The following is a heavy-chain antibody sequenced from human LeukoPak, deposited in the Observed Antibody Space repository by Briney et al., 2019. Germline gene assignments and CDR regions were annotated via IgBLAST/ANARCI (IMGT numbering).Heavy chain of an antibody. V-gene: IGHV1-8*01. CDR3: ARMHYYDSGGSNWFDP. Sequence: GSSVTVSCKTSGYTFTNYDINWVRQATGQGLEWMGWMNPNSGDTSYAHKLQGRVTMTANTSINTAYMELSSLRSEDTAVYYCARMHYYDSGGSNWFDPWGQGTLVTVSS. D-gene: IGHD3-10*01. J-gene: IGHJ5*02. CDR1: GYTFTNYD. CDR2: MNPNSGDT.